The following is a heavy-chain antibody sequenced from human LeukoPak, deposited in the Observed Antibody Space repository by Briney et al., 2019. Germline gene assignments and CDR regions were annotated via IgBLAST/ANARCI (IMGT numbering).Heavy chain of an antibody. Sequence: SETLSLTCAVYGGSFSGYYWSWIRQPPGKGLEWIGEINHSGSTNYNPSLKSRVTISVDTSKNQFSLKLRSVTAADTAVYYCARDQGGNYFNWGQGTLVTVSS. V-gene: IGHV4-34*01. J-gene: IGHJ4*02. CDR3: ARDQGGNYFN. D-gene: IGHD1-7*01. CDR1: GGSFSGYY. CDR2: INHSGST.